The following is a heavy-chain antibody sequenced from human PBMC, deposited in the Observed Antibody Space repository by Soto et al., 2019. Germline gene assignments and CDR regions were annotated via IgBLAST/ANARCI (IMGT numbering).Heavy chain of an antibody. J-gene: IGHJ4*02. CDR2: VYYTGST. V-gene: IGHV4-59*01. D-gene: IGHD6-19*01. Sequence: LETLSLTCRVSGFSISGSDWSWIRPSPGKGLEWLGYVYYTGSTNYSPSLRSRVSISVDTSKNEFSLRLSSVTAADTAVYFCARSVAVPGAHIDYWGQGTQVTVSA. CDR3: ARSVAVPGAHIDY. CDR1: GFSISGSD.